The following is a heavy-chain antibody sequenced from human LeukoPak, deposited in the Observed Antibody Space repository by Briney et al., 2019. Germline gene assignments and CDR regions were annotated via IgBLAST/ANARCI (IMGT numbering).Heavy chain of an antibody. CDR1: GFTVGSNY. D-gene: IGHD6-13*01. V-gene: IGHV3-66*01. J-gene: IGHJ4*02. CDR2: IYSGGST. CDR3: ARDGQQLALEY. Sequence: GGSLRLSCAASGFTVGSNYMSWVRQAPGKGLEWVSVIYSGGSTYYADSVKGRFTISRDNSKNTLYLQMNSLRAEDTAVYYCARDGQQLALEYWGQGTLVTVSS.